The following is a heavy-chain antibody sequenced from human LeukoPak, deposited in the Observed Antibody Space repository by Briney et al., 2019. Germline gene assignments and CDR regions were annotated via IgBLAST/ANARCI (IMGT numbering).Heavy chain of an antibody. CDR3: ARAPIVGATTNWFDP. CDR1: GFTFSSYW. D-gene: IGHD1-26*01. CDR2: INSDGSST. V-gene: IGHV3-74*01. J-gene: IGHJ5*02. Sequence: QPGGSLRLSYAASGFTFSSYWMHWVRQAPGKGLVWVSRINSDGSSTSYADSVKGRFTISRDNAKNTLYLQMNSLRAVDTAVYYCARAPIVGATTNWFDPWGQGTLVTVSS.